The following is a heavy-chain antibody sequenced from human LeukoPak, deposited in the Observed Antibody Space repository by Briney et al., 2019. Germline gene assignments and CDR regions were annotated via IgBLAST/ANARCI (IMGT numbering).Heavy chain of an antibody. V-gene: IGHV4-34*01. D-gene: IGHD6-19*01. CDR2: INHSGST. CDR3: ARERKRLVHRKSDYGMDV. J-gene: IGHJ6*02. Sequence: PSETLSLTCAVYGGSFSGYYWSWIRQPPGKGLEWIGEINHSGSTNYNPSLKSRVTISVDTSKNQFSLKLSSVTAADTAVYYCARERKRLVHRKSDYGMDVWGQGTTVTVSS. CDR1: GGSFSGYY.